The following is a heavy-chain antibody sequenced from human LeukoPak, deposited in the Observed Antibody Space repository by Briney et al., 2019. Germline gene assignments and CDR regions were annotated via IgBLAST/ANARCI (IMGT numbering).Heavy chain of an antibody. CDR3: AKRGVVIRVILVGFHKEAYYFDS. D-gene: IGHD3-22*01. Sequence: PGGSLRLSSAVSGITLSNYGMTWVRQAPGKGLEWVAGISDSGGSTNYADSVKGRFTISRDNPKSTLYLQMNSLRAEDTAVYFCAKRGVVIRVILVGFHKEAYYFDSWGQGALVTVSS. CDR1: GITLSNYG. V-gene: IGHV3-23*01. CDR2: ISDSGGST. J-gene: IGHJ4*02.